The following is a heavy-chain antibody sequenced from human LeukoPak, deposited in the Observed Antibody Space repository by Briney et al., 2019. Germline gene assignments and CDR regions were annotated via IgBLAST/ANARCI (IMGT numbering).Heavy chain of an antibody. V-gene: IGHV3-23*01. D-gene: IGHD1-26*01. CDR1: GFTFDVFA. J-gene: IGHJ1*01. Sequence: GGSLRLSCAASGFTFDVFAMSWVRQAPGKGLEWVSSVGSSGRTYYADSVKDRFAISRDNSKSTLYLQMNRLEAEDTAVYYCAKGGTYWYYFQPWGQGTRVTVSS. CDR2: VGSSGRT. CDR3: AKGGTYWYYFQP.